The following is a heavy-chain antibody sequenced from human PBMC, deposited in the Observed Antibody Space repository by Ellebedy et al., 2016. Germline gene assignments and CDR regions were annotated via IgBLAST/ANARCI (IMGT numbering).Heavy chain of an antibody. D-gene: IGHD3-9*01. Sequence: GESLKISCAASGFTFSSYWMSWVRQAPGKGLEWVANIKQDGSEKYYVDSVKGRFTISRDNAKNSLYLQMNSLRAEDTAVYYCASQGTFRREETFDWLLYEEDYWGQGTLVTVSS. V-gene: IGHV3-7*01. CDR2: IKQDGSEK. J-gene: IGHJ4*02. CDR3: ASQGTFRREETFDWLLYEEDY. CDR1: GFTFSSYW.